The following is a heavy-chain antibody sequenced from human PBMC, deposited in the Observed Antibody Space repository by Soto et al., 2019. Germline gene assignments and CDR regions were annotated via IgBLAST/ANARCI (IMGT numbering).Heavy chain of an antibody. CDR1: GYIFTNYW. D-gene: IGHD6-6*01. Sequence: PGESLKISCKVSGYIFTNYWIGWLRQMPGKGLEWMGIIYSGDSDTRYSPSFQGQITISVDKSINTAYLRWSSLKASDTATYYCARHGSIGARQNWFHPWGQGTLVTVSS. CDR2: IYSGDSDT. J-gene: IGHJ5*02. CDR3: ARHGSIGARQNWFHP. V-gene: IGHV5-51*01.